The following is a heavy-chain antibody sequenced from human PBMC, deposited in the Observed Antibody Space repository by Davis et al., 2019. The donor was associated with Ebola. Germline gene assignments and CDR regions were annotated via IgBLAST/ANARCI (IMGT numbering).Heavy chain of an antibody. D-gene: IGHD6-6*01. J-gene: IGHJ4*02. CDR1: GFTFSSYD. CDR3: ARAHFGRSSFDY. CDR2: IGTAGDT. V-gene: IGHV3-13*01. Sequence: GESLKISCVASGFTFSSYDMHWVRQVTGKGLEWVSAIGTAGDTYYPGSVKGRFTISRENAKNSLYLQMNSLRAGDTAVYYCARAHFGRSSFDYWGQGTLVTVSS.